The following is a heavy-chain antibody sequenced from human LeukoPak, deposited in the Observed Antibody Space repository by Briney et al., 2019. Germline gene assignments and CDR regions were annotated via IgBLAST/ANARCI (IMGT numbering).Heavy chain of an antibody. Sequence: GGSLRLSCAASGFTFDDYGMSWVRQAPGKGLEWVSGINWNGGSTGYADSVKGRFTISRDNAKNSLYLQMNSLRAEDTALYYCARDRYCGGDCYFHDAFDIWGQGTMVTVPS. CDR2: INWNGGST. J-gene: IGHJ3*02. CDR3: ARDRYCGGDCYFHDAFDI. V-gene: IGHV3-20*04. CDR1: GFTFDDYG. D-gene: IGHD2-21*02.